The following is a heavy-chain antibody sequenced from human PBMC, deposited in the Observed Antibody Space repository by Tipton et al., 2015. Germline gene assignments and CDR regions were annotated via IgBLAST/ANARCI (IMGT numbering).Heavy chain of an antibody. CDR3: ASYNTLVRGVRYYGMDV. CDR1: GFTFSSCA. D-gene: IGHD3-10*01. Sequence: SLRLSCAASGFTFSSCAMSWVRLAPGKGLEWVSTVSGSGGSTYYADSVKGRLTISRDNAKNTLYLQMNSLRADDTAVYYCASYNTLVRGVRYYGMDVWGQGTTVTVSS. CDR2: VSGSGGST. J-gene: IGHJ6*02. V-gene: IGHV3-23*01.